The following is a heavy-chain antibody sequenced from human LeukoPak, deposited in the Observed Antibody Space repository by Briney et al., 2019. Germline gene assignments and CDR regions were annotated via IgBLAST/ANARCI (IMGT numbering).Heavy chain of an antibody. D-gene: IGHD3-10*01. CDR2: ISYSGST. CDR3: ARGQAALWFGEL. V-gene: IGHV4-61*01. CDR1: GGSVSSGSDY. Sequence: SETLSLTCTVSGGSVSSGSDYWSWIRQPPGKGLEWIGHISYSGSTNYNPSLKSRVTISLDTSKNQLSLKLSSVTTADTAVYYCARGQAALWFGELWGQGALVTVSS. J-gene: IGHJ4*02.